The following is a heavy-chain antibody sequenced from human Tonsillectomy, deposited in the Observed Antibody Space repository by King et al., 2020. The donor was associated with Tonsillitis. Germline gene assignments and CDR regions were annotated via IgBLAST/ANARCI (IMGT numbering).Heavy chain of an antibody. D-gene: IGHD2-15*01. CDR2: INAGNGNT. J-gene: IGHJ5*02. Sequence: QLVQSGAEVKKPGASVKVSCKASGYTFTSYAMHWVRQAPGQRLEWMGWINAGNGNTKYSQKFQGRVTITRDTSASTAYMELSSLRSEDTAVYYCARAIASRSVVVVAGGGYNWFDPWGQGTLVSVSS. CDR3: ARAIASRSVVVVAGGGYNWFDP. V-gene: IGHV1-3*01. CDR1: GYTFTSYA.